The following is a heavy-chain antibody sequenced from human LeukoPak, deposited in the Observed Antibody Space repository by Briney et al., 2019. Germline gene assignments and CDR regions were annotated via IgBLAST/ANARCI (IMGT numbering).Heavy chain of an antibody. CDR3: ARRPTTHYGMDV. Sequence: SETLSLTCTVSGGSISSYYWSWIRQPPGKGLEWIGYIYYSGSTNYNPSLKSRVTISVDTSKNQISLKLSSVTAADTAVYYCARRPTTHYGMDVWGQGTTVTVSS. J-gene: IGHJ6*02. CDR2: IYYSGST. D-gene: IGHD5-12*01. CDR1: GGSISSYY. V-gene: IGHV4-59*01.